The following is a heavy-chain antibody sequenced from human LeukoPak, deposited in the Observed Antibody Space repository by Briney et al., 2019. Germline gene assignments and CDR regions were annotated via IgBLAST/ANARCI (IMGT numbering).Heavy chain of an antibody. CDR1: GDSVSSNSAA. Sequence: QTLSLTCAFSGDSVSSNSAAWNWIRQSPSTGLEWLGRTYYRSKWYNDYAVSVKSRITINPDTSKNQFSLQLNSVTPEDTAVYYCARDGHEGYCSSTSCQPFNWFDPWGQGTLVTVSS. V-gene: IGHV6-1*01. D-gene: IGHD2-2*01. CDR2: TYYRSKWYN. J-gene: IGHJ5*02. CDR3: ARDGHEGYCSSTSCQPFNWFDP.